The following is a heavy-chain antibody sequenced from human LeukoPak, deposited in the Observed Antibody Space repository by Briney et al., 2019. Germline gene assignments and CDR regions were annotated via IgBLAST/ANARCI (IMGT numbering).Heavy chain of an antibody. CDR1: VSLLTESS. V-gene: IGHV1-24*01. J-gene: IGHJ4*02. D-gene: IGHD3-10*01. CDR2: FDPEDGET. CDR3: ATSFGELSSSVVD. Sequence: ASVRPSCKLSVSLLTESSMHWARQAPGNGLEWRGGFDPEDGETIYAQKFQGRVPMTEDTSTDTAYMELRSLRSEDTAVYYCATSFGELSSSVVDWGQGTLVTVSS.